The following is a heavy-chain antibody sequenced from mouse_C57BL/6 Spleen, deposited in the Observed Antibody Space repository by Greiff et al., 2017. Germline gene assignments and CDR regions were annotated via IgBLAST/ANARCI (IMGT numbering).Heavy chain of an antibody. D-gene: IGHD2-5*01. V-gene: IGHV5-17*01. CDR3: ENPYYSNYDYAMDY. J-gene: IGHJ4*01. CDR1: GFTFSDYG. Sequence: DVQLVESGGGLVKPGGSLKLSCAASGFTFSDYGMHWVRQAPEKGLEWVAYISSGSSTIYYADTVKGRVTISRDNANNTLFMPMTSLRSETTAIYYCENPYYSNYDYAMDYWGQGTSVTVSS. CDR2: ISSGSSTI.